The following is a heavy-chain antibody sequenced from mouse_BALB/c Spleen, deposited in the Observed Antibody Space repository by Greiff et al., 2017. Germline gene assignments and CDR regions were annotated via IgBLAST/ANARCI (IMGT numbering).Heavy chain of an antibody. J-gene: IGHJ3*01. Sequence: VQLQESGAELVRPGVSVKISCKGSGYTFTDYAMHWVKQSHAKSLEWIGVISTYYGDASYNQKFKGKATMTVDKSSSTAYMELARLTSEDSAIYYCARSGGNYETWFAYWGQGTLVTVSA. CDR2: ISTYYGDA. D-gene: IGHD1-1*02. V-gene: IGHV1S137*01. CDR1: GYTFTDYA. CDR3: ARSGGNYETWFAY.